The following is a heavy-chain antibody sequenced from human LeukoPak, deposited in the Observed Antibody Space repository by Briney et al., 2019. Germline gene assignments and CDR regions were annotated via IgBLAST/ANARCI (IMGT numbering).Heavy chain of an antibody. CDR2: IYYSGST. V-gene: IGHV4-59*08. J-gene: IGHJ4*02. Sequence: SGTLSLTCAVSGGSITIGTWWTWIRQPPGKGLECIGYIYYSGSTNYNPSLKSRVTISVDTSKNQFSLNLSSVTAADTAVYYCARRSENWNSYFFDYWGQGTLVTVSS. CDR1: GGSITIGTW. D-gene: IGHD1-7*01. CDR3: ARRSENWNSYFFDY.